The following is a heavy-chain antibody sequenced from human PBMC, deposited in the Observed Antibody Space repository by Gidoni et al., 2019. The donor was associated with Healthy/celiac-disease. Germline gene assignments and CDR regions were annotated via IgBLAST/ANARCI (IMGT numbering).Heavy chain of an antibody. J-gene: IGHJ6*02. D-gene: IGHD6-13*01. CDR3: ARGRSEYSSSWYGLDYYYYGMDV. Sequence: QVQLQQWGAGLLKPSETLSLTCAGDGGSFSGYYCSWIRQPPGKGLEWIGEINHSGSTNYHPSLKSRVTISVDTSKNQFSLKLSSVTAADTAVYYCARGRSEYSSSWYGLDYYYYGMDVWGQGTTVTVSS. CDR1: GGSFSGYY. V-gene: IGHV4-34*01. CDR2: INHSGST.